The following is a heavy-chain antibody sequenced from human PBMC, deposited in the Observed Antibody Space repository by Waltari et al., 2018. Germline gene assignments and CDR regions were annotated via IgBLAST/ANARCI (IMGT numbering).Heavy chain of an antibody. V-gene: IGHV4-30-4*01. CDR1: GGSIISSDYY. CDR3: AREIYTTNWFDP. Sequence: QVQLQESGPGRVKPSQTLSLTCTVSGGSIISSDYYCSWIRQSPGKGLEWIGYISDIGTTYFYSARKSRVTMAMETSRNQFSLRLTSVTDADTAVYYCAREIYTTNWFDPWGQGSLVTVSS. J-gene: IGHJ5*02. D-gene: IGHD3-16*01. CDR2: ISDIGTT.